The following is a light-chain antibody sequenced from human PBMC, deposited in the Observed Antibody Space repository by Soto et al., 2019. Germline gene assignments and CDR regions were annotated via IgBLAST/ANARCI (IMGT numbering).Light chain of an antibody. J-gene: IGKJ5*01. CDR2: HAS. CDR3: QQYGGSPVT. V-gene: IGKV3-20*01. CDR1: QSVSSSY. Sequence: ESVLTQSPGTLSLSPGERSTLSCMAIQSVSSSYLAWYQQKPGQAPRLVIYHASTRATGVPERFSGSGSGTDFTLTISRLEPEDFAVYYCQQYGGSPVTFGQGTRLEIK.